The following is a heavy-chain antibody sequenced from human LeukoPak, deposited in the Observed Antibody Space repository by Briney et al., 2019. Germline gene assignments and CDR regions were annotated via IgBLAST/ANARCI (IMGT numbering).Heavy chain of an antibody. J-gene: IGHJ4*02. CDR1: GGSISSSNW. D-gene: IGHD3-3*01. V-gene: IGHV4-4*02. CDR2: IYHSGST. CDR3: ARVAVNYDFWSGYYIDY. Sequence: PSGTLSLTCAVSGGSISSSNWWSWVRQPPGKGLEWIGEIYHSGSTNYNPSLKSRVTISVDKSKNQFSLKLSSVTAADTAVYYCARVAVNYDFWSGYYIDYWGQGTLVTVSS.